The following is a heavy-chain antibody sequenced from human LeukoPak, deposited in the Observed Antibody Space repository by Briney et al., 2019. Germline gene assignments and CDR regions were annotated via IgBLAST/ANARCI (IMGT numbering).Heavy chain of an antibody. CDR1: GGTFSSYA. V-gene: IGHV1-69*13. Sequence: SVKVSCKASGGTFSSYAISWVRQAPGQGLEWMGGIVPIFGTANYAQKFQGRVTITADESTSTAYMELSSLRSEDTAVYYCARPGYYYDSSGYAFDIWGQGTMVTVSS. CDR3: ARPGYYYDSSGYAFDI. D-gene: IGHD3-22*01. CDR2: IVPIFGTA. J-gene: IGHJ3*02.